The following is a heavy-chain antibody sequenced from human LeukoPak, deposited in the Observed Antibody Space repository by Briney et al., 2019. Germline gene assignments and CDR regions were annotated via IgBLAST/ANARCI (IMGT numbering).Heavy chain of an antibody. D-gene: IGHD3-10*01. Sequence: ASVKVSCTASGGTFSSYAISWVRQAPGQGLEWMGGIIPIFGTANYAQKFQGRVTITADESTSTAYMELSSLRSEDTAVYYCARYPYYYGSGSYYLDYWGQGTLVTVSS. CDR2: IIPIFGTA. CDR3: ARYPYYYGSGSYYLDY. CDR1: GGTFSSYA. J-gene: IGHJ4*02. V-gene: IGHV1-69*01.